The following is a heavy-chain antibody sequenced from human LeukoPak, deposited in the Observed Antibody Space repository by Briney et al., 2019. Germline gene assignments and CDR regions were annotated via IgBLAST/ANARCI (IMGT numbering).Heavy chain of an antibody. D-gene: IGHD5-24*01. CDR2: ISWDGGST. J-gene: IGHJ6*03. CDR1: GFTFSSYE. CDR3: AKDNRDGYKNYYYYYMDV. V-gene: IGHV3-43D*03. Sequence: GGSLRLSCAASGFTFSSYEMNWVRQAPGKGLEWVSLISWDGGSTYYAGSVKGRFTISRDNSKNSLYLQMNSLRAEDTALYYCAKDNRDGYKNYYYYYMDVWGKGTTVTVSS.